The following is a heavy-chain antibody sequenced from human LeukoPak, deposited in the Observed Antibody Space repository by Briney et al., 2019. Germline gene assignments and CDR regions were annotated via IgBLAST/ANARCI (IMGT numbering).Heavy chain of an antibody. CDR3: ATVPSSGWPIDY. J-gene: IGHJ4*02. CDR1: GYTFTGHY. CDR2: INPNSGGT. V-gene: IGHV1-2*02. D-gene: IGHD6-19*01. Sequence: GASVKVSCKASGYTFTGHYMHWVRQAPGQGLEWMGWINPNSGGTNYAQKFQGRVTMTRDTSISTAYMELSRLRSDDTAVYYCATVPSSGWPIDYWGQGTLVTVSS.